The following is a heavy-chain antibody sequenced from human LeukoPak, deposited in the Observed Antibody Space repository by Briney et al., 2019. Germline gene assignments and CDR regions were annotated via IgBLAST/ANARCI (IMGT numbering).Heavy chain of an antibody. CDR2: IYTSGST. D-gene: IGHD4-17*01. CDR1: GGSISSGRYY. V-gene: IGHV4-61*02. J-gene: IGHJ6*03. Sequence: SETLSLTCTVSGGSISSGRYYWSWIRQPAGKGLEWIGRIYTSGSTNYNPSLESRVTISVDTSKNQFSLKLSSVTAADTAVYYCATHNYGDKRTGYMDVWGKGTTVTVSS. CDR3: ATHNYGDKRTGYMDV.